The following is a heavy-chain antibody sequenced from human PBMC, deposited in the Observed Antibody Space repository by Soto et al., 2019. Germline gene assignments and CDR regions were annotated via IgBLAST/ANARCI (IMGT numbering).Heavy chain of an antibody. J-gene: IGHJ4*02. Sequence: GGSLRLSCAASGFTFSSYGMHWVRQVPGKGLEWVAVIWYDGSNKYYADSVKGRFTISRGNSKNTLYLQMNSLRAEDTAVYYCARELQGYSYGFDYWGQGTLVTVSS. CDR1: GFTFSSYG. V-gene: IGHV3-33*01. CDR2: IWYDGSNK. CDR3: ARELQGYSYGFDY. D-gene: IGHD5-18*01.